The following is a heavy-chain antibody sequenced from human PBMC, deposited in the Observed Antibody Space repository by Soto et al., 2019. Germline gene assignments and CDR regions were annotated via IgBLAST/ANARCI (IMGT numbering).Heavy chain of an antibody. CDR1: GFTFTTYN. Sequence: EVQLVESGGGLVKPGGSLRLSCAASGFTFTTYNKNWVRQAPGKGLEWVSSISSSSAYIYYGDSVKGRFTVSRDNAKNSLYLQMNSLRGEDSAVYYCARVPQWCMHCLDVWGQGTTVTVSS. J-gene: IGHJ6*02. CDR2: ISSSSAYI. CDR3: ARVPQWCMHCLDV. V-gene: IGHV3-21*01. D-gene: IGHD2-8*01.